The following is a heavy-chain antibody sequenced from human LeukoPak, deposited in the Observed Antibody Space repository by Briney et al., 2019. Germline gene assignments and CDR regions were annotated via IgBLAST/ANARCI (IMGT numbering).Heavy chain of an antibody. V-gene: IGHV4-59*01. Sequence: SETLSLTCTVSGGSISSYYWSWIRQPPGKGLEWIGYIYYSGSTNYNPSLKSRVTISVDTSKNQFSLKLSSVTAADTAVYYCARDGMACNSWAFDPWGQGTLVTVSS. J-gene: IGHJ5*02. CDR3: ARDGMACNSWAFDP. D-gene: IGHD4-23*01. CDR1: GGSISSYY. CDR2: IYYSGST.